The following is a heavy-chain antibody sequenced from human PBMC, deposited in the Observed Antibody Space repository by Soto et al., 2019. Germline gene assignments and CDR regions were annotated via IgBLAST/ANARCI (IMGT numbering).Heavy chain of an antibody. CDR3: ARGGGGSYYRQYFQH. Sequence: SETPSLTCAVYGGSFSGYYWSWIRQPPGKGLEWIGEINHSGSTNYNPSLKSRVTISVDTSQNQFSLKLTSVTAADTAVYFCARGGGGSYYRQYFQHWGQGTQVTVS. D-gene: IGHD1-26*01. V-gene: IGHV4-34*01. CDR2: INHSGST. CDR1: GGSFSGYY. J-gene: IGHJ1*01.